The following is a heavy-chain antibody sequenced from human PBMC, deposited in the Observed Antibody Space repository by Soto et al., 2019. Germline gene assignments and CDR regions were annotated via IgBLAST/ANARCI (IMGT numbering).Heavy chain of an antibody. CDR3: ARDLYCSGGSCYRSTRKYYYYGMDV. Sequence: SETLSLTCTVSGGSISSYYWSWIRQPPGKGLEWIGYIYYSGSTNYNPSLKSRVTISVDTSKNQFSLKLSSVTAADTAVYYCARDLYCSGGSCYRSTRKYYYYGMDVWGQGTTVTVSS. CDR2: IYYSGST. CDR1: GGSISSYY. V-gene: IGHV4-59*01. J-gene: IGHJ6*02. D-gene: IGHD2-15*01.